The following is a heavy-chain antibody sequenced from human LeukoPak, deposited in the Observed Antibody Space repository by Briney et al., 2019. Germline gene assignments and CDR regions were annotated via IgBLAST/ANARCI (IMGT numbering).Heavy chain of an antibody. Sequence: GRSLRLSCAASGFTFSSYGMHWVRQAPGKGLEWVAAIWYDGSNKYYADSVKGRFTISRDNSTNTQSPQMNRLRAEDTALYYCAKVNGWDSSISKPHYYYYMDVWGKGTTVTVSS. D-gene: IGHD6-13*01. CDR1: GFTFSSYG. J-gene: IGHJ6*03. V-gene: IGHV3-33*06. CDR3: AKVNGWDSSISKPHYYYYMDV. CDR2: IWYDGSNK.